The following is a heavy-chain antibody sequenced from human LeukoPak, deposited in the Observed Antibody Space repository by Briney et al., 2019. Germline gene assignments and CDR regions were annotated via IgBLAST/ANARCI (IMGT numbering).Heavy chain of an antibody. J-gene: IGHJ6*02. CDR1: GSIFSTYW. D-gene: IGHD6-25*01. V-gene: IGHV3-74*01. CDR2: INTDGSST. Sequence: PGGSRRLSCAASGSIFSTYWMHWVRQAPGKGLVWVSRINTDGSSTAYAASVKGRFTISRDNTKNILYLQMNSLRAEDTALYYCARERVGSDYYGLDVWGQGTTVSVS. CDR3: ARERVGSDYYGLDV.